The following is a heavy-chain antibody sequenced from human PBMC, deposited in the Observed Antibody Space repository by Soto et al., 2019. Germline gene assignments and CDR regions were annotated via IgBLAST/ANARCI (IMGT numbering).Heavy chain of an antibody. D-gene: IGHD3-10*01. J-gene: IGHJ3*02. CDR1: GGTFSSYA. CDR3: ARALFTMVRGVTTGAFDI. V-gene: IGHV1-69*01. CDR2: IIPIFGTA. Sequence: QVQLVQSGAEVKKPGSSVKVSCKASGGTFSSYAISWVRQAPGQGLEWMGGIIPIFGTANYAQKFQGRVTITADEPTSTAYMELSRLRSEDTAVYYCARALFTMVRGVTTGAFDIWGQGTMVTVSS.